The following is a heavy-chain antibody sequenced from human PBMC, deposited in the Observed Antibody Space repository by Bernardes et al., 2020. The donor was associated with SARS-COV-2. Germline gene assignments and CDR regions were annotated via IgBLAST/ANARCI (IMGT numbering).Heavy chain of an antibody. J-gene: IGHJ6*02. V-gene: IGHV3-74*01. CDR3: AKDPDEWQLRQLEAAKYYYYYYGMDV. Sequence: GGSLRLSCAASGFTFSSYWMHWVRQAPGKGLVWVSRINSDGSSTSYADSVKGRFTISRDNAKNTLYLQMNSLRAEDTAVYYCAKDPDEWQLRQLEAAKYYYYYYGMDVWGQGTTVTVSS. CDR1: GFTFSSYW. D-gene: IGHD2-15*01. CDR2: INSDGSST.